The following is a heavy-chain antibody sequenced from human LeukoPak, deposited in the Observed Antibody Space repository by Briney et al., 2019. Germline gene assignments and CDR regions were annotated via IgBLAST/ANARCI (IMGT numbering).Heavy chain of an antibody. V-gene: IGHV1-46*01. CDR1: GYTFTSYY. J-gene: IGHJ5*02. CDR3: ARRVGNFCRGGSCSSNNWFDP. Sequence: ASVKVSCKASGYTFTSYYLHWVRQAPGQGLEWMGIINPSGGSTSYAQKFQGRVTMTRDTSTSTVYMELSSLRSEDTAVYYCARRVGNFCRGGSCSSNNWFDPWGQGTLVTVSS. D-gene: IGHD2-15*01. CDR2: INPSGGST.